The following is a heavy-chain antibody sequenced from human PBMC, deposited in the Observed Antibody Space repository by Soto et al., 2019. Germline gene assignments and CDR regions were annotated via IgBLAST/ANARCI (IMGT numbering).Heavy chain of an antibody. CDR1: GGSISSGDYY. J-gene: IGHJ6*02. CDR2: IYYSGST. V-gene: IGHV4-30-4*01. CDR3: ARGGGVRLLWFGGKAHGMDV. D-gene: IGHD3-10*01. Sequence: QVQLQESGPGLVKPSQTLSLTCTVSGGSISSGDYYWSWIRQPPGKGLEWIGYIYYSGSTYYNPSLKGRVTISVDTSQNQFSLKLSSGTAADTAVYYCARGGGVRLLWFGGKAHGMDVWGQGTTVTVSS.